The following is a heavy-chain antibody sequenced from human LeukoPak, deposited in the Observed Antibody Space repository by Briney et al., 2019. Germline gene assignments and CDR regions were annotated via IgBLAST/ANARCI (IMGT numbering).Heavy chain of an antibody. D-gene: IGHD1-26*01. CDR2: ISSSSSYI. V-gene: IGHV3-21*01. CDR1: GFTFSSYS. J-gene: IGHJ4*02. CDR3: ARGGTGTPETFFDY. Sequence: GGSLRLSCAASGFTFSSYSMNWVRQAPGKGLEWVSSISSSSSYIYYADSVKGRFTISRDNAKNSLYLQMNSLRAEDTAVYYCARGGTGTPETFFDYWGQGPLVTVSS.